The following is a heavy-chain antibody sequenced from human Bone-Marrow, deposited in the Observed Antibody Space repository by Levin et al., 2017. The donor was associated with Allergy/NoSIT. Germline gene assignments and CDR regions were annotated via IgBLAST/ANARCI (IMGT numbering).Heavy chain of an antibody. J-gene: IGHJ3*01. V-gene: IGHV3-21*01. CDR3: ARDLPRRRSHIDYPFDL. CDR1: GFTFSTYR. Sequence: GGSLRLSCEASGFTFSTYRMSWVRQAPGKGLEWVSSISSDSIYIYNADSVKGRFTISRDNAKNSVYLQMNSLSAEETAVYYCARDLPRRRSHIDYPFDLWGQGTMVAVSS. CDR2: ISSDSIYI. D-gene: IGHD4/OR15-4a*01.